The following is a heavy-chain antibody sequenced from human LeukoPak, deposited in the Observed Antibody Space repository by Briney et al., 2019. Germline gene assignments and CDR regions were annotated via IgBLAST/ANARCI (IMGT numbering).Heavy chain of an antibody. CDR2: IKSKTDGGTT. CDR1: GFTFSNAW. Sequence: GGSLRLSCAASGFTFSNAWMSWVRQAPGKGLEWVGRIKSKTDGGTTDYAAPVQGRFTISRDDSKNTLYLQMNSLKTEDTAVYYCTTASFVQQAESYNWNDEDFDYWGQGTLVTVSS. J-gene: IGHJ4*02. V-gene: IGHV3-15*01. CDR3: TTASFVQQAESYNWNDEDFDY. D-gene: IGHD1-1*01.